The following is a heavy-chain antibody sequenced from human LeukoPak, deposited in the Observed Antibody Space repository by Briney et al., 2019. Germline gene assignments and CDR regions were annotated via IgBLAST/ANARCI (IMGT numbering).Heavy chain of an antibody. CDR1: GLIVTRNY. D-gene: IGHD1-26*01. J-gene: IGHJ4*02. CDR3: ARGRGGELPPHFDY. V-gene: IGHV3-66*01. Sequence: PGGSLRLSCAASGLIVTRNYMNWVRQAPGKGLEWVSVIWNAGDTYYADSVKGRFTISRDDSKNTVYLQMNSLRAEDTAVHYCARGRGGELPPHFDYWGQGTLVTVSS. CDR2: IWNAGDT.